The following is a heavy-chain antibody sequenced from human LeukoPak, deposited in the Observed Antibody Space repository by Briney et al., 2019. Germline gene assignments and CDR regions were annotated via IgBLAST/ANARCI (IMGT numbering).Heavy chain of an antibody. Sequence: SMTVSCKASGYTFTGYYIHWVRQAPGQGREWMGWGNPNNGGTNYAQKFQGRVTITSDTSVSTTYMELSSLRSDDTAVYYCGRGMSSGWFDCWGQGTLVTVSS. J-gene: IGHJ5*01. CDR3: GRGMSSGWFDC. CDR2: GNPNNGGT. D-gene: IGHD6-19*01. CDR1: GYTFTGYY. V-gene: IGHV1-2*02.